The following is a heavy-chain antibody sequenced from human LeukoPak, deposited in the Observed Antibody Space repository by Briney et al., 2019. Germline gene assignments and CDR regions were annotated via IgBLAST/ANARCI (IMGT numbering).Heavy chain of an antibody. CDR3: AKRSDYGGNSWHYYYYGMDV. Sequence: GGSLRLSCAASGFTFSSYAMYWVRQAPGKGLEYVSGISSNGGSTYHANSVKGRFTISRDNSKNTLYLQMGSLRAEDMAVYYCAKRSDYGGNSWHYYYYGMDVWGQGTTVTVSS. V-gene: IGHV3-64*01. CDR1: GFTFSSYA. J-gene: IGHJ6*02. CDR2: ISSNGGST. D-gene: IGHD4-23*01.